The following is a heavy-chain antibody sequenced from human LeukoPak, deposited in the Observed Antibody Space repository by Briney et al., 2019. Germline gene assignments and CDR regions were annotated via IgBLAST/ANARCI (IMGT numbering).Heavy chain of an antibody. CDR3: ARDRPGGSSLDY. CDR1: GGSISGYY. V-gene: IGHV4-59*01. Sequence: PSETLSLTCTVSGGSISGYYWSWIRQPPGKGLEWIAYIYYSGSTNYNPSLKSRVTISLDTSKNQFSLKLTSVTAADTAVYHCARDRPGGSSLDYWGQGTLVTVSS. D-gene: IGHD6-13*01. CDR2: IYYSGST. J-gene: IGHJ4*02.